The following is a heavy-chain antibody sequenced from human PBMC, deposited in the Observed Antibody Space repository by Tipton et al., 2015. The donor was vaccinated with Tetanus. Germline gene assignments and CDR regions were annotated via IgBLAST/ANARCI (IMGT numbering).Heavy chain of an antibody. V-gene: IGHV4-59*08. CDR2: IYYNGST. J-gene: IGHJ4*02. Sequence: TLSLTCSVSGGSISYYYWSWIRQSPGKGLEWIGHIYYNGSTKYNPSLKSRVTVSLDTSKNQFSLKLSSVTAADTAVYYCARIYDFWSGYYSDHWGQGTLVTVSS. D-gene: IGHD3-3*01. CDR1: GGSISYYY. CDR3: ARIYDFWSGYYSDH.